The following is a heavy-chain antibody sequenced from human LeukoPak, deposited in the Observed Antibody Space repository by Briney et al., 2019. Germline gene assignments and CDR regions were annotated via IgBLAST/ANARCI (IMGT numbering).Heavy chain of an antibody. CDR2: INHSGST. CDR3: AGGSLRARAFDI. J-gene: IGHJ3*02. Sequence: PSETLSLTCAVYGGSFSAYYWSWIRQPPGKGLEWIGEINHSGSTNYNPSLKSRVTISVDTSKNQFSLKLSSVTAADTAVYYCAGGSLRARAFDIWGQGTMVTVSS. CDR1: GGSFSAYY. D-gene: IGHD6-6*01. V-gene: IGHV4-34*01.